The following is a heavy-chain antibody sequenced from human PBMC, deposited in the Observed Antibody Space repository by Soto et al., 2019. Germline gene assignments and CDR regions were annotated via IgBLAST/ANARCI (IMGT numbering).Heavy chain of an antibody. V-gene: IGHV4-61*01. D-gene: IGHD3-16*01. CDR1: GDSVSSASSY. Sequence: SETLSLTCTVSGDSVSSASSYWTWIRQPPGKGLEWIGYFYYSGSTNYNPSLKSRVTISVDTSKNQFSLKLSSVTAADTAVYNCAKTSGYDYVWGSSGLDPWGQGTLVTVSS. CDR3: AKTSGYDYVWGSSGLDP. CDR2: FYYSGST. J-gene: IGHJ5*02.